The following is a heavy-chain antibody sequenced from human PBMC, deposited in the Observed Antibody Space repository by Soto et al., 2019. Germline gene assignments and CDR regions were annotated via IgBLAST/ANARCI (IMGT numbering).Heavy chain of an antibody. V-gene: IGHV4-39*01. J-gene: IGHJ3*01. CDR2: ITHSGRT. CDR1: GDSISRRTYY. Sequence: SETLSLTCTFSGDSISRRTYYLGWIRQPPGKGLEWIGSITHSGRTYYSASLKSRISISVDTSKNQSFLKLNSVTAADTAVYYCSYGDAFDFWGRGTMVTVS. D-gene: IGHD4-17*01. CDR3: SYGDAFDF.